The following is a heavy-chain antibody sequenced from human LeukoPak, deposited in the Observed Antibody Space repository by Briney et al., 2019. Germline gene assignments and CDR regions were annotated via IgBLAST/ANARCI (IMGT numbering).Heavy chain of an antibody. CDR1: GFTFSSYW. V-gene: IGHV3-74*01. CDR3: ATSTYCSGGSCYSRTLQY. D-gene: IGHD2-15*01. CDR2: INSDETST. Sequence: GGSLRLSCAASGFTFSSYWMHWVRQAPGKGLVWVSRINSDETSTNYADSVKGRFTISRDNAQKTLYLQMNSLRAEDTAVYYCATSTYCSGGSCYSRTLQYWGQGTLVTVSS. J-gene: IGHJ4*02.